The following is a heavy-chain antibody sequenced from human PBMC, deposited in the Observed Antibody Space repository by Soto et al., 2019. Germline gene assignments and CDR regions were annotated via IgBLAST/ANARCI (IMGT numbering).Heavy chain of an antibody. Sequence: SETLSLTCTVSGGSISSYYWSWIRQPAGKGLEWIGRIYTSGSTNYNPSLKSRVTMSVDTSKNQFSLKLSSVTAADTAVYYCAGQELGELSLYPYNYYYGRDVWGQGTTVSVAS. CDR1: GGSISSYY. CDR3: AGQELGELSLYPYNYYYGRDV. J-gene: IGHJ6*02. CDR2: IYTSGST. V-gene: IGHV4-4*07. D-gene: IGHD3-16*02.